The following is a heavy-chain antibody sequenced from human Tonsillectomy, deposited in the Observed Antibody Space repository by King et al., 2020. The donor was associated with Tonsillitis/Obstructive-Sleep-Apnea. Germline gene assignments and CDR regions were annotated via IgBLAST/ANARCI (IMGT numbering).Heavy chain of an antibody. V-gene: IGHV3-53*01. Sequence: VQLVESGGGLIQPGGSLRLSCAASGFTVSSNYMSWVRQAPGKGLEWVSVIYSGGSTYYADSVKGRFTISRDNSKNTLYLQMNSLRAEDTAVYYCARDWEEEQQLGGYWGQGTLVTVSS. CDR3: ARDWEEEQQLGGY. CDR1: GFTVSSNY. D-gene: IGHD6-13*01. CDR2: IYSGGST. J-gene: IGHJ4*02.